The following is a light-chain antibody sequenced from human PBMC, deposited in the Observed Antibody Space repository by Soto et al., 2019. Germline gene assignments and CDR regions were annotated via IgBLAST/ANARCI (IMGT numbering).Light chain of an antibody. CDR1: SSNIGSNT. V-gene: IGLV1-44*01. Sequence: QSVLTQPPSASGTPGQIVAISCSGSSSNIGSNTVTWYQQLPGTAPKLLIYSTSQRSSGVPGRFSGSKSGASASLSISGLQSEDEADSYCAAWDDRLDVYVSGTGTKVAVL. J-gene: IGLJ1*01. CDR3: AAWDDRLDVYV. CDR2: STS.